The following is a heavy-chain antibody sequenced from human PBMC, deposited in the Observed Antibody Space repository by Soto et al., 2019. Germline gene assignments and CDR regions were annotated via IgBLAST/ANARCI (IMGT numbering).Heavy chain of an antibody. CDR1: GFTFSSYW. D-gene: IGHD2-2*02. Sequence: GGSLRLSCAASGFTFSSYWMHWVRQAPGKGLVWVSRVNSDGTTTTYADSVKGRFTIFRDNAEKTLYLQMNSLRAEDTAVYYCARDHCSTTTCYTVWFDPWGQGTPVTVSS. V-gene: IGHV3-74*01. J-gene: IGHJ5*02. CDR2: VNSDGTTT. CDR3: ARDHCSTTTCYTVWFDP.